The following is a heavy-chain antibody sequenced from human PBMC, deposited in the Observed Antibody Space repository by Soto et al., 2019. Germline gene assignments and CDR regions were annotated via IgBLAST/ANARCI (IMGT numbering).Heavy chain of an antibody. CDR1: GYTLTELS. J-gene: IGHJ6*02. CDR3: ATAMVRGVINSDYYYYYGMDV. V-gene: IGHV1-24*01. D-gene: IGHD3-10*01. CDR2: FDPEDGET. Sequence: ASLKVACNFSGYTLTELSMHCVRHTPGKGLELIGGFDPEDGETIYAQKFQGRVTMTEDTSTDTAYMELSSLRSEDTAVYYCATAMVRGVINSDYYYYYGMDVWGQGTTVTVSS.